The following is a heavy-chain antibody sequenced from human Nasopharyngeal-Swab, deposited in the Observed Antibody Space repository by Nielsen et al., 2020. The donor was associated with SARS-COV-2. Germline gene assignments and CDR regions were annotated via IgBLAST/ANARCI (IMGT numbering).Heavy chain of an antibody. D-gene: IGHD6-19*01. V-gene: IGHV3-30*18. CDR2: ISYGGSNK. CDR3: AKAQQQWLDRRTLDF. J-gene: IGHJ4*02. CDR1: GFTFSSYG. Sequence: GGSLRLSCAASGFTFSSYGMHWVRQAPGKGLEWVAVISYGGSNKYYADSVKGRFTISRDNSKNTLYLQMNSLRAEDTAVYYCAKAQQQWLDRRTLDFWGQGTLVTVSS.